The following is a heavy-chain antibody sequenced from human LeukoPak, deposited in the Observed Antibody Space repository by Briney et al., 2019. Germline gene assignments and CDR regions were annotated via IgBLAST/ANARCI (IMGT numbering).Heavy chain of an antibody. V-gene: IGHV1-8*01. CDR2: MNPNSGNT. CDR1: GYTFTSYD. J-gene: IGHJ4*02. D-gene: IGHD5-18*01. CDR3: ARGGIQLWSGDY. Sequence: ASVKVSCKASGYTFTSYDINWVRQATGQGLEWMGWMNPNSGNTGYAQKFQGRVTMTRKTSISTASMELSSLRSEDRAVYYCARGGIQLWSGDYWGQGTLVTVSS.